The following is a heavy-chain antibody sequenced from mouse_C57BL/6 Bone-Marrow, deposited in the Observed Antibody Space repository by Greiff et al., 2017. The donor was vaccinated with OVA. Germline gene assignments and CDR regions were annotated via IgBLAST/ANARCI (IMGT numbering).Heavy chain of an antibody. J-gene: IGHJ3*01. CDR2: ISDGGSYT. D-gene: IGHD2-4*01. V-gene: IGHV5-4*01. Sequence: EVQLVESGGGLVKPGGSLKLSCAASGFTFSSYAMSWVRQTPEKRLEWVATISDGGSYTYYPDNVKGRFTISRDNAKNNLYLQMSHLKSEDTAMDYCAREDYDYDRRTVAYWGQGTLVTGSA. CDR3: AREDYDYDRRTVAY. CDR1: GFTFSSYA.